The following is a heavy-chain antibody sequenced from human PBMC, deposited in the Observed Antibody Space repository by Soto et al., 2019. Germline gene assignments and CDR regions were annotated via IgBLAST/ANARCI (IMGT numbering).Heavy chain of an antibody. Sequence: SETLSLTCAVSGDSISYYYWGWIRQPPGKGLEWIGSIYYSGNTHYNPSLKSRVTISVDTSMNQFSLNLDSVTAVDSAVYYCVRGGYVHAFDYWGQGALVTVSS. J-gene: IGHJ4*02. CDR1: GDSISYYY. CDR2: IYYSGNT. CDR3: VRGGYVHAFDY. D-gene: IGHD5-12*01. V-gene: IGHV4-59*01.